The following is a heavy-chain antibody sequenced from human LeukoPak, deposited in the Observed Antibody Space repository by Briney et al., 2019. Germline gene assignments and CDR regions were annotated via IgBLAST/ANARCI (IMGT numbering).Heavy chain of an antibody. CDR2: INSDGSST. Sequence: GGSLRLSCAASGFTFSSYWMHWVRQAPGMGLVWVSRINSDGSSTSYADSVKGRFTISRDNAKNTLYLQMNSLRAEDTAVYYCARDAIKYYYDSSGFDHYMDVWGKGTTVTVSS. D-gene: IGHD3-22*01. CDR1: GFTFSSYW. CDR3: ARDAIKYYYDSSGFDHYMDV. V-gene: IGHV3-74*01. J-gene: IGHJ6*03.